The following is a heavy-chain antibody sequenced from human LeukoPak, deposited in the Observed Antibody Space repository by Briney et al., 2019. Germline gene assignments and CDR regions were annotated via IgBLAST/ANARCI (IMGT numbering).Heavy chain of an antibody. D-gene: IGHD1-26*01. Sequence: SETLSLTCAVSGGSISDYYWSWIRQPPGKGLELIGYIHYTGNTNYNPSLKSRITISVDTSKNQFSLKVTSMTAADTAVYYCEGGSYADAFDIWGQGTMVTVSS. CDR2: IHYTGNT. CDR1: GGSISDYY. CDR3: EGGSYADAFDI. V-gene: IGHV4-59*13. J-gene: IGHJ3*02.